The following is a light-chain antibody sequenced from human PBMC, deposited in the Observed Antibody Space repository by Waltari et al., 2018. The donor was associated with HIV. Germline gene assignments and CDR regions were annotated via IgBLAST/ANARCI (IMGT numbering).Light chain of an antibody. V-gene: IGLV2-8*01. CDR3: SSYAGSSMSYA. Sequence: QSALTQPPSASGSPGQSVSISCTGASSYVGAFKYVPWYQQHPGKAPKLLIYDVTKRPSGVPDRFSGSKSGNTASLTVSGLQAEDEAHYYCSSYAGSSMSYAFGTGTKVTVL. CDR1: SSYVGAFKY. CDR2: DVT. J-gene: IGLJ1*01.